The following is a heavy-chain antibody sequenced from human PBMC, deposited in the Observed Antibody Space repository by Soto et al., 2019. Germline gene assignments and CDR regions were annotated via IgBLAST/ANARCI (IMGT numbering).Heavy chain of an antibody. J-gene: IGHJ4*02. CDR2: IHHSGST. Sequence: QVQLQQWGAGLLKPSETLSLTCAGYGGSLSGSYWSWIRQPPGTGLEWIGEIHHSGSTYYNPSLTSRVTLSVDTSKNQFSLKLNSVTAADTAVYYCASPGYCSDGTCYPDYWGQGTLVTVSS. V-gene: IGHV4-34*01. CDR3: ASPGYCSDGTCYPDY. D-gene: IGHD2-15*01. CDR1: GGSLSGSY.